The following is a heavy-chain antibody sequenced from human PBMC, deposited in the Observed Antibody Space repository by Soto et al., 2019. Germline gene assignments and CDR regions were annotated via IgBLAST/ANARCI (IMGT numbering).Heavy chain of an antibody. V-gene: IGHV4-59*01. J-gene: IGHJ6*02. CDR3: ARVDIVATSQSYYYYGMDV. CDR2: IYYSGST. CDR1: GGSISSYY. D-gene: IGHD5-12*01. Sequence: SETLSLTCTVSGGSISSYYWSWIRQPPGKGLEWIGYIYYSGSTNYNPSLKSRVTISVDTSKNQFSLKLSSVTAADTAVYYCARVDIVATSQSYYYYGMDVWGQGTTVTVSS.